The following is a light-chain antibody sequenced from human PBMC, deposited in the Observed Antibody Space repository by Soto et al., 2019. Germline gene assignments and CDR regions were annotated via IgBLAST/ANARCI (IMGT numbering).Light chain of an antibody. CDR1: QSVSSY. J-gene: IGKJ1*01. Sequence: DIVLTQSPGTLSLSPGERATLSCRASQSVSSYVAWYQQKPGQAPRLLIYGASSMATGIPARFSGSGSGTAFSLTIIRLEPEDFAVYYCQQYCRTSSTFGPGTKVEIK. V-gene: IGKV3-20*01. CDR3: QQYCRTSST. CDR2: GAS.